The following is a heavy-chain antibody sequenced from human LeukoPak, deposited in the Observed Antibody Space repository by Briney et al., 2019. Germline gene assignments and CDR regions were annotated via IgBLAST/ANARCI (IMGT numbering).Heavy chain of an antibody. CDR2: LSGSGGGT. J-gene: IGHJ4*02. D-gene: IGHD3-10*01. CDR3: AKRGVVIRVFLVGFHKEAYYFDS. V-gene: IGHV3-23*01. Sequence: HSGGSLRLSCAVSGITLSNYGMSWVRQAPGKGLEWVAGLSGSGGGTNYADSVQGRFTISRDNPKNTLYLKMNSLRAEDTAVYFCAKRGVVIRVFLVGFHKEAYYFDSWGQGALVTVSS. CDR1: GITLSNYG.